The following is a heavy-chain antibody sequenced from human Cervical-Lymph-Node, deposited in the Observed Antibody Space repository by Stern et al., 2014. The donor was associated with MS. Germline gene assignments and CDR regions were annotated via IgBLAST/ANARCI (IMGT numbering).Heavy chain of an antibody. CDR1: GGSISSGDNY. CDR2: IYYIGST. Sequence: QMQLVQSGPGLVKPSQTLSLTCSVSGGSISSGDNYWSWIRQPPGKGLEWIGDIYYIGSTFYNPSLKSRVTMSVDTSKNQFSLKLSSVTAADTAVYYCARGGARDYDSIAYQLFDYWGQGTLVTVSS. J-gene: IGHJ4*02. V-gene: IGHV4-30-4*01. D-gene: IGHD3-22*01. CDR3: ARGGARDYDSIAYQLFDY.